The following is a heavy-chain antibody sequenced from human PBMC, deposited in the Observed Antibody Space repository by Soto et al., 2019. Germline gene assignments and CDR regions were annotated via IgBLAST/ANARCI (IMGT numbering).Heavy chain of an antibody. Sequence: SETLSLTCTVSGGSVSSGSYYWSWIRQPPGKGLEWIGYIYYSGSTNYNPSLKSRVTISVDTSKNQFSLKLSSVTAADTAVYYCARAPHYYDSSGYYHLWGQGTLVTVSS. CDR1: GGSVSSGSYY. D-gene: IGHD3-22*01. CDR2: IYYSGST. J-gene: IGHJ5*02. CDR3: ARAPHYYDSSGYYHL. V-gene: IGHV4-61*01.